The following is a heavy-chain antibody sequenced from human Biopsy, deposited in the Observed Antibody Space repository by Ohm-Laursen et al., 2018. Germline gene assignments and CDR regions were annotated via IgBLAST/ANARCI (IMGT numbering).Heavy chain of an antibody. CDR2: IIPIPNVA. CDR1: GDSFTSYA. D-gene: IGHD1-26*01. V-gene: IGHV1-69*10. J-gene: IGHJ5*02. Sequence: SVKVSCKASGDSFTSYAIGWVRQAPGPGLEWIGGIIPIPNVATYAQKFQGRITITADESTSTAYMELSSLTPDDTAVYFCARGEGSSWFDPWGHGTLVTVSS. CDR3: ARGEGSSWFDP.